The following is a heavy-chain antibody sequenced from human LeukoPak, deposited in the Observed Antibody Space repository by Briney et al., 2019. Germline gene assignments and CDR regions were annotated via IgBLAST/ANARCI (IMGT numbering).Heavy chain of an antibody. J-gene: IGHJ4*02. CDR1: GFTFSSYA. CDR2: ISGSGGST. Sequence: GGSLRLSCAASGFTFSSYAMSWVRQAPGKGLEWVSAISGSGGSTYYADSVKGRFTVSRDNSKNTLYLQMNSLRAEDTAVYYCARVVYSSGWYFDYWGQGTLVTVSS. V-gene: IGHV3-23*01. D-gene: IGHD6-19*01. CDR3: ARVVYSSGWYFDY.